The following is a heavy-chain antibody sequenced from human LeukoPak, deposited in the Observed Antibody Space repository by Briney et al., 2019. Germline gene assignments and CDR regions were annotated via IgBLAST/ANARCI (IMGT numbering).Heavy chain of an antibody. Sequence: ASVKVSCKASGYTFTSYDINWVRQATGQGLEWMGWMNPNSGNTGYAQKFQGRVTITRNTSISTAYMELSRLRSDDTAVYYCARAPLRSHYYGSGSYVWFDPWGQGTLVTVSS. V-gene: IGHV1-8*03. CDR1: GYTFTSYD. J-gene: IGHJ5*02. CDR2: MNPNSGNT. CDR3: ARAPLRSHYYGSGSYVWFDP. D-gene: IGHD3-10*01.